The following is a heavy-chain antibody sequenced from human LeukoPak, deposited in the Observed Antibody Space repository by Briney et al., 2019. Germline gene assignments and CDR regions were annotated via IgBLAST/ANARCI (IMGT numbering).Heavy chain of an antibody. J-gene: IGHJ5*02. CDR3: ARIGQQPLP. CDR1: GFTFSSYS. V-gene: IGHV3-21*01. Sequence: PGGSLRLSCAASGFTFSSYSMNWVRRATGKGLEWVPSISSSSSYIYYPDSVKGRFTISRDNDKNSLYLQMNSLRDEATAVYYCARIGQQPLPWGQGTLVTVPS. CDR2: ISSSSSYI. D-gene: IGHD6-13*01.